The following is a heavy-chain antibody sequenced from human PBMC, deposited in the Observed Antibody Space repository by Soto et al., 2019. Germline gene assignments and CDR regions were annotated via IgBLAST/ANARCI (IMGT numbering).Heavy chain of an antibody. Sequence: TSETLSLTCTVSGGSVSNSNYYWGWIRQSPGKGLEWIGSVYYRGRSYSKSSVKSRITISVDTSKNQFSLNLNSVTASDTAVYFCVSQRTSVLSQAYFDYWGPGALVTVSS. CDR1: GGSVSNSNYY. CDR2: VYYRGRS. V-gene: IGHV4-39*01. CDR3: VSQRTSVLSQAYFDY. D-gene: IGHD2-8*01. J-gene: IGHJ4*02.